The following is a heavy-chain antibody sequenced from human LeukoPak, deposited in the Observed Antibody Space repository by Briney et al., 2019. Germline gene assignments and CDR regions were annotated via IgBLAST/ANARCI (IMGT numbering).Heavy chain of an antibody. J-gene: IGHJ4*02. CDR3: ARHGVERASYLPLDY. D-gene: IGHD1-26*01. CDR1: GGSISSSSYY. Sequence: SETLSLTCTVSGGSISSSSYYWGWIRQPPGKGLEWIGSIYYSGSTYYNPSLKSRVTISVDTSKNQFSLKLSSVTAADTAVYYCARHGVERASYLPLDYWGQGTLVTVSS. V-gene: IGHV4-39*01. CDR2: IYYSGST.